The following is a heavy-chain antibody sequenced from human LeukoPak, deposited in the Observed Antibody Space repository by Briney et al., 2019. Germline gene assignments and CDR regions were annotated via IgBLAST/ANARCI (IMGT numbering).Heavy chain of an antibody. Sequence: SVKVSCKASGGTFSSYAISWVRQAPGQGLEWMGRIIPIFGIANYAQKFQGRVTITADKSTSTAYLELSSLRSEDPPVYHCARDTRGTSSGWFDPWGQGTLVTVSS. CDR2: IIPIFGIA. J-gene: IGHJ5*02. CDR3: ARDTRGTSSGWFDP. V-gene: IGHV1-69*04. D-gene: IGHD2-2*01. CDR1: GGTFSSYA.